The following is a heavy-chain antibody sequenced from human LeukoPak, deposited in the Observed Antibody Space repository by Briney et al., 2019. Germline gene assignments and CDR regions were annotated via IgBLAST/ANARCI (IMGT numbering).Heavy chain of an antibody. Sequence: PGTSPRLSCAASGFTFDDYAMHWVRQAPGKGLEWVSGISWNSVIIEYADSVKGRFTISRDNAKNSLYLQMNSLRAEDTAFYYCAKGVVPATVWLAYFQDWGQGTLVTVSS. CDR1: GFTFDDYA. CDR2: ISWNSVII. CDR3: AKGVVPATVWLAYFQD. D-gene: IGHD2-2*01. V-gene: IGHV3-9*01. J-gene: IGHJ1*01.